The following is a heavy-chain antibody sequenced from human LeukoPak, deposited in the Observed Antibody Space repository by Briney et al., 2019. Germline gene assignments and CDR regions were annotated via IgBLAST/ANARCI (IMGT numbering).Heavy chain of an antibody. CDR3: ARDRGVVATGYYYHFMDV. Sequence: SETLSLTCNVSGVSTSNYYWSWIRQPAGKGLEWIGRAYNSIDTKYNPSLNSRVTMSVDTSKNQFSLKLSSVTAADTAVYYCARDRGVVATGYYYHFMDVWGRGTTVTVSS. CDR1: GVSTSNYY. D-gene: IGHD5-12*01. V-gene: IGHV4-4*07. CDR2: AYNSIDT. J-gene: IGHJ6*03.